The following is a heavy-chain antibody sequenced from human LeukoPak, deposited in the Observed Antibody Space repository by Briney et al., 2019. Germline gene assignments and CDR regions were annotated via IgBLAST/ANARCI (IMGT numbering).Heavy chain of an antibody. D-gene: IGHD1-26*01. CDR2: ISGSGHIT. V-gene: IGHV3-23*01. CDR1: GFTFSSYA. J-gene: IGHJ4*02. Sequence: GGSLRLSCAASGFTFSSYAMSWVRQAPGRGLEWVSTISGSGHITFYADSVKGRFTISRDNSKNTLYLQMNSLRAEDTAVYYCAKVSVGATHFDYWGQGTLVTVSS. CDR3: AKVSVGATHFDY.